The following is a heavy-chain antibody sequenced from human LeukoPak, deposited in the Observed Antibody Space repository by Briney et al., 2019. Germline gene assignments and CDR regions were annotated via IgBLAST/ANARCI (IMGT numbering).Heavy chain of an antibody. V-gene: IGHV3-30*02. CDR1: GFTFSSYE. CDR2: IRYDGSNK. Sequence: GGSLRLSCAASGFTFSSYEMNWVRQAPGKGLEWVAFIRYDGSNKYYADSVKGRFTISRDNSKNTLYLQMNSLRAEDTAVYYCAKTYYGSGDDYWGQGTLVTVSS. CDR3: AKTYYGSGDDY. J-gene: IGHJ4*02. D-gene: IGHD3-10*01.